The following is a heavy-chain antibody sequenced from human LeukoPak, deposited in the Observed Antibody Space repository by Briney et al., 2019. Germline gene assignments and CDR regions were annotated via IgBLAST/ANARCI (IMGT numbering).Heavy chain of an antibody. CDR2: IRSKVYGGTP. CDR1: GFTFGDYA. CDR3: SREGGSGWAYDY. J-gene: IGHJ4*02. V-gene: IGHV3-49*03. Sequence: GGSLRLSCTGSGFTFGDYAMSWFRQAPERGLEYIGFIRSKVYGGTPEYAASVRGRFTISRDDSKSITYLQMNSVKSEDTGVYYCSREGGSGWAYDYWGQGTVVTVSS. D-gene: IGHD6-19*01.